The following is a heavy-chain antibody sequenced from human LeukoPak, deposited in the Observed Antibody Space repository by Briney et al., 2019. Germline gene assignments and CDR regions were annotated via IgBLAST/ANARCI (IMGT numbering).Heavy chain of an antibody. CDR1: GYTFTAYY. CDR2: INPNSGGT. V-gene: IGHV1-2*02. J-gene: IGHJ4*02. Sequence: ASVKVSCKASGYTFTAYYMHWVRQPPGQGLERMGWINPNSGGTNYAQTFQGRVTMTRDTSITTAYMELSRLISDDTAVYYCASTPREYQLPSDYWGQGTLVTVSS. D-gene: IGHD2-2*01. CDR3: ASTPREYQLPSDY.